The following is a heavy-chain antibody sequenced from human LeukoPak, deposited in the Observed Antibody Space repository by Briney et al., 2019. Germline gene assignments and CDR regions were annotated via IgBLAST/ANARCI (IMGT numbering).Heavy chain of an antibody. V-gene: IGHV1-2*02. CDR3: AREEQLWSSVDY. Sequence: ASVTVSCKASGYTFTGYYMRWVRQAPGQGLEWMGWINPNSGGTNYAQKFQGRVTMTRDTSISTAYMELSRLRSDDTAVYYCAREEQLWSSVDYWGQGTLVTVSS. D-gene: IGHD5-18*01. J-gene: IGHJ4*02. CDR1: GYTFTGYY. CDR2: INPNSGGT.